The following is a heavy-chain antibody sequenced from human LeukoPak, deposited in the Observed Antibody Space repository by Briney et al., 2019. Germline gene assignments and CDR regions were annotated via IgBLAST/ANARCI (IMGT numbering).Heavy chain of an antibody. D-gene: IGHD3-10*01. CDR3: ARDAGSYGLNWFDP. Sequence: SETLSLTCTVSGGSISSYYWGWIRQPPGKGLEWIGSIYYSGSTYYNPSLKSRVTISVDTSKNQFSLKLSSVTAADTAVYYCARDAGSYGLNWFDPWGQGTLVTVSS. CDR2: IYYSGST. V-gene: IGHV4-39*02. J-gene: IGHJ5*02. CDR1: GGSISSYY.